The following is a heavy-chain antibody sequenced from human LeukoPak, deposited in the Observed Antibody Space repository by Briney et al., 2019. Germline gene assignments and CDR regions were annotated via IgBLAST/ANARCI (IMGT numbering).Heavy chain of an antibody. CDR1: GGSISSYH. V-gene: IGHV4-59*01. J-gene: IGHJ4*02. D-gene: IGHD3-10*01. Sequence: SETLSLTCTVSGGSISSYHWSWIRQPPGKGLEWIGYIYYSGSTNYNPSLKSRVTISVDTSKNQFSLKLSSVTAADTAVYYCARQGYGSGSGIDYWGQGTLVTVSS. CDR2: IYYSGST. CDR3: ARQGYGSGSGIDY.